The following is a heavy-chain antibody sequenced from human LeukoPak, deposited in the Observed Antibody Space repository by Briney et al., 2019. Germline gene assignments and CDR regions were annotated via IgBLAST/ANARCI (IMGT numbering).Heavy chain of an antibody. CDR3: ARPRGNYPYDAFDI. D-gene: IGHD1-26*01. Sequence: GESLQISCKGSGYNFASYWIGWVRQTPGRGLEWMGIIYPGDSDTRYSPSFQGQVTISADRSISTASLQWSSLKASDAAVYYCARPRGNYPYDAFDIWGQGTMVTVSS. CDR2: IYPGDSDT. CDR1: GYNFASYW. V-gene: IGHV5-51*01. J-gene: IGHJ3*02.